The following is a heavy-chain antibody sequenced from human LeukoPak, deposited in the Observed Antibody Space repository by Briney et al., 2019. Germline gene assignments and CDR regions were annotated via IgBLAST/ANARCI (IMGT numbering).Heavy chain of an antibody. D-gene: IGHD2-2*02. Sequence: PGGSRRLSGAASGFTLGNSGMTWVGQAPGKGLEWVASIKQDGSETYYVDSVKGRFTISRDNAKNSLYLQMSSLRAEDSAMYYCATYRHLPYWGQGILVTVSS. V-gene: IGHV3-7*01. CDR3: ATYRHLPY. CDR2: IKQDGSET. J-gene: IGHJ4*02. CDR1: GFTLGNSG.